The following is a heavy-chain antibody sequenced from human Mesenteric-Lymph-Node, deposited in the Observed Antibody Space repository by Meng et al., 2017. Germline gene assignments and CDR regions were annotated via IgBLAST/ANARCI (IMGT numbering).Heavy chain of an antibody. CDR2: IYHSGST. Sequence: QVHLQGSGPGLVEPSQTLSLTCTVSGGAMSSGNYYWSWIRQPPGKGLEWIGEIYHSGSTNYNPSLKSRVTISVDKSKNQFSLKLSSVTAADTAVYYCARGYYDSSGYGYWYFDLWGRGTLVTVSS. CDR3: ARGYYDSSGYGYWYFDL. D-gene: IGHD3-22*01. CDR1: GGAMSSGNYY. J-gene: IGHJ2*01. V-gene: IGHV4-30-4*01.